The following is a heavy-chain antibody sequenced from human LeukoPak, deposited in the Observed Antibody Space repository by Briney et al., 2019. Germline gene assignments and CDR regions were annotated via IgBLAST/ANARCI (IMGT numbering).Heavy chain of an antibody. CDR1: GGTFSSHA. CDR2: IIPIFGTA. D-gene: IGHD1-26*01. V-gene: IGHV1-69*01. CDR3: ARESRRGYSGSYVWFDP. Sequence: SVKVSCKASGGTFSSHAISWVRQAPGQGLEWMGGIIPIFGTANYAQKFQGRVTITADESTSTAYMELSSLRSEDTAVYYCARESRRGYSGSYVWFDPWGQGTLVTVSS. J-gene: IGHJ5*02.